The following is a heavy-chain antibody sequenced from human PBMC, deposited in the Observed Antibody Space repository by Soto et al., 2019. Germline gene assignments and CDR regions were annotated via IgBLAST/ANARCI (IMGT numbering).Heavy chain of an antibody. CDR2: IYHSGST. Sequence: PSETLSLTCAVSGGSISSSNWWSWVRQPPGKGLEWIGEIYHSGSTNYNPSLKSRVTISVDKSKNQFSLKLSSVTAADTAVYYCARAMTGVVDNYYYYYGMDVWGQGTTVTVSS. J-gene: IGHJ6*02. D-gene: IGHD3-16*01. CDR3: ARAMTGVVDNYYYYYGMDV. V-gene: IGHV4-4*02. CDR1: GGSISSSNW.